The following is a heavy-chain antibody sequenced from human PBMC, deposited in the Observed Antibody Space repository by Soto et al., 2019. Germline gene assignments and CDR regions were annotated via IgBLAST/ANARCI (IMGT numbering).Heavy chain of an antibody. CDR1: GFPFSNYA. J-gene: IGHJ4*02. D-gene: IGHD3-22*01. V-gene: IGHV3-23*01. CDR2: ISGRGGST. CDR3: AKAPNYYDRTGYHFYFDY. Sequence: QPGGSLRLSCVASGFPFSNYAMSWVRQAPGKGLEWVSVISGRGGSTYYADSVKGRFTISRDNSNNTLRLHMNSLRAEDTALYYCAKAPNYYDRTGYHFYFDYWGQGALVTVSS.